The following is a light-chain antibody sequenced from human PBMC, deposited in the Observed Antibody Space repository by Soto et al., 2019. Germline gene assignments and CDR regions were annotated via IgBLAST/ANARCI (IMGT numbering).Light chain of an antibody. V-gene: IGLV2-8*01. CDR3: SSYAGDSTPYV. J-gene: IGLJ1*01. CDR1: SSDVGGYNY. CDR2: EVS. Sequence: QSALTQPPSASGSPGQSVTISCTGTSSDVGGYNYVSWYQQHPGKAPKLMIYEVSKRPSGVPDRFSGSKSGNTASLTVSGLQAEDEADYYCSSYAGDSTPYVFGTGTKVTVL.